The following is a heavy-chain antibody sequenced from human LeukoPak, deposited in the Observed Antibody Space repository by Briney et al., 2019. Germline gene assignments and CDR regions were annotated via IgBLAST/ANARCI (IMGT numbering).Heavy chain of an antibody. CDR1: GYTFSVYF. CDR2: IYPSGGRT. D-gene: IGHD3-22*01. V-gene: IGHV1-46*01. Sequence: ASVKVSCKASGYTFSVYFINWVRQVPGQGLEWMGIIYPSGGRTNYAQKLQGRVTMTTDTSTSTAYMELRGLRSDDTAVYSCASSTLGYGFDAFDIWGQGTMVTVSS. CDR3: ASSTLGYGFDAFDI. J-gene: IGHJ3*02.